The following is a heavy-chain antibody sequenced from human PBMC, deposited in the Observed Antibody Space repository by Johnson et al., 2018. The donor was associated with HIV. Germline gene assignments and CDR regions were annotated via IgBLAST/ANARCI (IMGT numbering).Heavy chain of an antibody. CDR2: ISDDGSNK. CDR3: ARCMIVVVITDAFDI. V-gene: IGHV3-30-3*01. Sequence: QVQLVESGGGVVQPGRSLRLSCAASGFRFSTYALHWVRQTPGKGLEWVALISDDGSNKYYADSVKGRFTISRDNSKNTLYLQMNSLRAEDTAVYYCARCMIVVVITDAFDIWGQGTMVTVSS. D-gene: IGHD3-22*01. J-gene: IGHJ3*02. CDR1: GFRFSTYA.